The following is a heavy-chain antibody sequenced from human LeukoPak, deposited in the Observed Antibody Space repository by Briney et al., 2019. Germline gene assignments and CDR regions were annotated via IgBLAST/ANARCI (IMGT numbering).Heavy chain of an antibody. D-gene: IGHD1-7*01. Sequence: ASVKVSCKASGHTFTGYYMHWVRQAPGQGLEWMGWINPNSGGTNYAQKFQGRVTVTRDTSISTAYMELSRLRSDDTAVYYCARDCGELRGMDVWGQGTMVTVSS. J-gene: IGHJ6*02. CDR2: INPNSGGT. CDR3: ARDCGELRGMDV. CDR1: GHTFTGYY. V-gene: IGHV1-2*02.